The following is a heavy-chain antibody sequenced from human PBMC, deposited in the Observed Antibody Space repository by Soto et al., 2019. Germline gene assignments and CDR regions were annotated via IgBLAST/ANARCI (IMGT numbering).Heavy chain of an antibody. Sequence: PGGSLRLSCVASGFTLSNYNMNWVRQAPGKGLEWVSHISGTSVYIHYADSVKGRFTISRDNAKNSVYLQMDSIRVEDTAAYYCAREGALKPFSSWGQGALVTVSS. CDR3: AREGALKPFSS. CDR2: ISGTSVYI. CDR1: GFTLSNYN. J-gene: IGHJ5*02. V-gene: IGHV3-21*01.